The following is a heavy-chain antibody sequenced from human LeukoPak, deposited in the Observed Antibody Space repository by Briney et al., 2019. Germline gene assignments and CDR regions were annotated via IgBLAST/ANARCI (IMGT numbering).Heavy chain of an antibody. CDR3: ARYSSSSAGIDY. CDR1: GGSISSYY. V-gene: IGHV4-59*01. CDR2: FYYSGST. D-gene: IGHD6-6*01. Sequence: SETLSLTCTVSGGSISSYYWSWVRQPPGKRLEWIGCFYYSGSTNYNPSLKSRVTISVDTSKNQFSLKLSSVTAADTAVYYCARYSSSSAGIDYWGQGTLVTVSS. J-gene: IGHJ4*02.